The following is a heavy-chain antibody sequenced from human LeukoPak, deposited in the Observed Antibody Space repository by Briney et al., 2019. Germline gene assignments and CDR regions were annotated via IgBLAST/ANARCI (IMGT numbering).Heavy chain of an antibody. D-gene: IGHD3-10*01. CDR1: GFTLDDYA. CDR3: AKDGESAQGGYYFDY. J-gene: IGHJ4*02. V-gene: IGHV3-9*01. CDR2: ISWNSGST. Sequence: GGSLRLSCAASGFTLDDYAMHWVRHAPGQGLEWVSGISWNSGSTGYADSVKGRFTISRDNAKNSLYLQMNSLRAEDTALYYCAKDGESAQGGYYFDYWGQGTLVTVSS.